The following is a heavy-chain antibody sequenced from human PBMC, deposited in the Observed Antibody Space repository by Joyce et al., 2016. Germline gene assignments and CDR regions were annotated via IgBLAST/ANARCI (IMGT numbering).Heavy chain of an antibody. CDR3: TSDPLLISATPGDY. CDR1: GFIFSNAW. J-gene: IGHJ4*02. V-gene: IGHV3-15*01. CDR2: IKSKADGGTT. Sequence: EVQLVESGGGLVKPGGSLRLSCAASGFIFSNAWMSWVRQAPGKGLEGVGRIKSKADGGTTDFAAPVKGRFAISRDDSKNTLYLQMNSLKTEDAAVYYCTSDPLLISATPGDYWGQGTLVAVSS. D-gene: IGHD2-15*01.